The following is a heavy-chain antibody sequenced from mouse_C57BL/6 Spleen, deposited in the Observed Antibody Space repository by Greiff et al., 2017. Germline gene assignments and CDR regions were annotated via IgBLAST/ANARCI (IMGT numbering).Heavy chain of an antibody. D-gene: IGHD2-5*01. CDR2: INPGSGGT. CDR1: GYAFTNYL. V-gene: IGHV1-54*01. Sequence: QVQLQQSGAELVRPGTSVKVSCKASGYAFTNYLIEWVKQRPGQGLEWIGVINPGSGGTNYNEKFKGKATLTADKSSSTAYMQLSSLTSEDSAVYFCARRTYYSNYWGQGTTLTVSS. CDR3: ARRTYYSNY. J-gene: IGHJ2*01.